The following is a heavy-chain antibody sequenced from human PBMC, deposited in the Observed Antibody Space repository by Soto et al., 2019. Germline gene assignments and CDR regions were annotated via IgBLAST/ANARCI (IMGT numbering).Heavy chain of an antibody. V-gene: IGHV3-66*03. J-gene: IGHJ6*02. CDR1: DFSVSNKF. Sequence: GGSLRLSCAAFDFSVSNKFMTWVRQAPGKGLEWIAVISSYDSTHYADSVTGRFTISRDNAKNTLYLQMNSLRAEDTAVFYCARELAAAGTSYYGMDVWGQGTTVTVSS. CDR3: ARELAAAGTSYYGMDV. D-gene: IGHD6-13*01. CDR2: ISSYDST.